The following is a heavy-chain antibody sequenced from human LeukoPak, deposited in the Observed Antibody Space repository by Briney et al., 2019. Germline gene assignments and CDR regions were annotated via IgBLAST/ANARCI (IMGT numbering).Heavy chain of an antibody. CDR1: GFTFSAFV. J-gene: IGHJ4*02. V-gene: IGHV3-21*01. Sequence: TTGGSLRLSCAASGFTFSAFVVNWVRQAPGKGLEWVSSITSSSSSKFYPHSLRGRFTISRDNAKNSLYLQMDGLRADDTAVYYCGVAASSTSDFDYWGQGTLVTVSS. D-gene: IGHD1-26*01. CDR3: GVAASSTSDFDY. CDR2: ITSSSSSK.